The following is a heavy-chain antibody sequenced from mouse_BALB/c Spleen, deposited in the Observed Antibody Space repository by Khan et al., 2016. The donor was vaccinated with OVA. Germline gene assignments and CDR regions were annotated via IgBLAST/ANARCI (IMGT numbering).Heavy chain of an antibody. D-gene: IGHD1-1*01. CDR2: IWTGGDT. Sequence: VELVESGPGLVAPSQSLSITCTVSGFSLTNYDISWIRQPPGKGLEWLGVIWTGGDTNYNSAFMSRLSISKDNSKSQVFLKMNSLQTDDTAIYYCVRRGHYYGSFYWYFDVWGAGTTVTVSS. CDR3: VRRGHYYGSFYWYFDV. J-gene: IGHJ1*01. CDR1: GFSLTNYD. V-gene: IGHV2-9-2*01.